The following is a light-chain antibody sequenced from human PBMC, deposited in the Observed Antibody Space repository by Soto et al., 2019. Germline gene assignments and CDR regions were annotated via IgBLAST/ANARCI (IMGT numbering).Light chain of an antibody. V-gene: IGKV3D-15*01. Sequence: EIVMTQSPATLSVSPGERATLSCRASQSVSGKLVWYQQKPGQAPRLLIYAASTRATGVPARFRASGSGTAFTLTISGLQLEDFAVYYCQQHYQWPLTFGGGTKVETK. CDR1: QSVSGK. J-gene: IGKJ4*01. CDR3: QQHYQWPLT. CDR2: AAS.